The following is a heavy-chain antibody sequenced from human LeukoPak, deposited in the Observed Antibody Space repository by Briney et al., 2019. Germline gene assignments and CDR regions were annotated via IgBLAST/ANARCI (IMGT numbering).Heavy chain of an antibody. CDR2: IRYDGSNK. CDR1: GFTFSSYV. J-gene: IGHJ3*02. V-gene: IGHV3-30*02. Sequence: GGSLRLSCAASGFTFSSYVIHWVRQAPGKGLEWVAFIRYDGSNKYYADSVKGRFTISRDNSKNTLYLQMNSLRAEDTAVYYCAKDQEYQLPDAFDIWGQGTMVTVSS. D-gene: IGHD2-2*01. CDR3: AKDQEYQLPDAFDI.